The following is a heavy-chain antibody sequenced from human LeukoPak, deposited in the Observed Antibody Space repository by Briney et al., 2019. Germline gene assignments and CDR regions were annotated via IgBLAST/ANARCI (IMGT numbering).Heavy chain of an antibody. J-gene: IGHJ4*02. Sequence: GGSLRLSCAASGFTFSSYAIHWVRQAPGKGLEWVALISYDGSTKYSTDSVKGRFTISRDNSKNTLYLQMNSLRAEDTAVYYCAKDPGAARPYYYFDYWGQGTLVTVSS. CDR3: AKDPGAARPYYYFDY. D-gene: IGHD6-6*01. V-gene: IGHV3-30*04. CDR2: ISYDGSTK. CDR1: GFTFSSYA.